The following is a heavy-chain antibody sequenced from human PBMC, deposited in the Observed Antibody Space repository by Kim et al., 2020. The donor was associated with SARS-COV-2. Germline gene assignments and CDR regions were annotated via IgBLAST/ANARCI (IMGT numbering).Heavy chain of an antibody. V-gene: IGHV3-23*01. D-gene: IGHD3-3*01. J-gene: IGHJ5*02. Sequence: KGRFTISRDNSQNTRYLQMHSLRAEDTAVYYCAKSSYYDFWSGYLNWFDPWGQGTLVTVSS. CDR3: AKSSYYDFWSGYLNWFDP.